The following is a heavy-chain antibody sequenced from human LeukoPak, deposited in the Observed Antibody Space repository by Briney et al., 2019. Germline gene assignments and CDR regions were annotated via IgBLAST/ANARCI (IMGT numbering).Heavy chain of an antibody. CDR2: ISSSGSTI. Sequence: GGSLRLSCAASGFTFSDYYMSWIRQAPGKGLEWVSYISSSGSTIYYADSVKGRFTISRDNAKNSLYLQMNSLRAEDTAVYYCARAKSDSSMFRTEDPPTDYYFDYWGQGTLVTVSS. CDR1: GFTFSDYY. CDR3: ARAKSDSSMFRTEDPPTDYYFDY. J-gene: IGHJ4*02. D-gene: IGHD3-22*01. V-gene: IGHV3-11*01.